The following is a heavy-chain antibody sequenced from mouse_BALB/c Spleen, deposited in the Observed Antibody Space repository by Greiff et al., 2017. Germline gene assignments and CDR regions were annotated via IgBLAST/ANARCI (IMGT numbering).Heavy chain of an antibody. Sequence: DVKLVESGPSLVKPSQTLSLTCSVTGDSITSGYWNWIRKFPGNKLEYMGYISYSGSTYYNPSLKSRISITRDTSKNQYYLQLNSVTTEDTATYYCARYRDGGYAMDYWGQGTSVTVSS. V-gene: IGHV3-8*02. CDR2: ISYSGST. J-gene: IGHJ4*01. CDR3: ARYRDGGYAMDY. CDR1: GDSITSGY. D-gene: IGHD2-3*01.